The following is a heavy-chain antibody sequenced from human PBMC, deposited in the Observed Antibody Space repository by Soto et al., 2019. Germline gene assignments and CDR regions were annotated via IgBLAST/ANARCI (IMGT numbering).Heavy chain of an antibody. D-gene: IGHD3-22*01. CDR1: GFRFSHYW. Sequence: PGEPLKISCKGSGFRFSHYWLARVRQMPGRGLEWMGVIYVGDSDARYSLSFKGQVTISADKSVSTAYVQWSSLEASDTAMYYCAKSYDSSGFREGVDYWGQGTLVTVSS. V-gene: IGHV5-51*01. CDR3: AKSYDSSGFREGVDY. CDR2: IYVGDSDA. J-gene: IGHJ4*02.